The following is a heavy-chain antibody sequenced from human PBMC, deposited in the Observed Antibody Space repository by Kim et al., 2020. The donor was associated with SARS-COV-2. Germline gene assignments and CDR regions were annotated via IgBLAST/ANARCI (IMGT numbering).Heavy chain of an antibody. V-gene: IGHV4-34*01. J-gene: IGHJ6*02. Sequence: YNRTRKNRVTISVDTSKNQFSLKLSSVTAADTAVYYCASDLYTWGYRGMDVWGQGTTVTVSS. D-gene: IGHD3-16*01. CDR3: ASDLYTWGYRGMDV.